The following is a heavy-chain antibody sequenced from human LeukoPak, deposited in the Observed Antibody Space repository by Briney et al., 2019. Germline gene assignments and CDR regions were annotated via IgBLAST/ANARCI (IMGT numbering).Heavy chain of an antibody. CDR2: IRSSTTYV. Sequence: GGSLRLSCAASGFTFSSYNMNWVRQAPGKGLEWVSSIRSSTTYVYYADSVKGRFTISRDNAKNSLYLQMNSLRAEDTAVYYCARDSLTMIVGRQKRGLDYWGQGTLVTVSS. CDR3: ARDSLTMIVGRQKRGLDY. V-gene: IGHV3-21*01. J-gene: IGHJ4*02. CDR1: GFTFSSYN. D-gene: IGHD3-22*01.